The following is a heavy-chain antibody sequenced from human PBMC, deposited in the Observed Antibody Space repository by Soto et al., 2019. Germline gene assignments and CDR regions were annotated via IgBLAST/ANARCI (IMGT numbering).Heavy chain of an antibody. Sequence: SETLSLTCTVSGGSISSSSYYWGWIRQPPGKGLEWIGSIYYSGSTYYNPSLKSRVTISADTSKNQFSLKLSSVTAADTAVYYCARIQIITMVRGVIDYWGQGTLVTVS. V-gene: IGHV4-39*01. J-gene: IGHJ4*02. CDR1: GGSISSSSYY. D-gene: IGHD3-10*01. CDR3: ARIQIITMVRGVIDY. CDR2: IYYSGST.